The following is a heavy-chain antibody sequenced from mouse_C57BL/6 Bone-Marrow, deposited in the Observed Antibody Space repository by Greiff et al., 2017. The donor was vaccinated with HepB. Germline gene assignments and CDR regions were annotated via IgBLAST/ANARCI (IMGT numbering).Heavy chain of an antibody. J-gene: IGHJ2*01. V-gene: IGHV1-75*01. CDR3: ARSYYGSSYDY. CDR2: IFPGSGST. Sequence: VKLQESGPELVKPGASVKISCKASGYTFTDYYINWVQQRPGQGLEWIGWIFPGSGSTYYTEKFKGKATLTVDKSSSTAYMLLSSLPSEDSAVYFCARSYYGSSYDYWGQGTTLTVSS. D-gene: IGHD1-1*01. CDR1: GYTFTDYY.